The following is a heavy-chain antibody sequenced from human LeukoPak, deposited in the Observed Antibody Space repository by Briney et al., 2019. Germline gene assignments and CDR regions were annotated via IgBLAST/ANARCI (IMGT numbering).Heavy chain of an antibody. Sequence: SVKVSCKASGGTFSSYAISWVRQAPGQGLEWMGGIIPIFGTANYAQKFQGRVTITADESTSTAYMELSSLRSEDTAVYYCARAVYDSSGDWPYFDYWGQGTLVTVSS. CDR2: IIPIFGTA. CDR3: ARAVYDSSGDWPYFDY. D-gene: IGHD3-22*01. CDR1: GGTFSSYA. J-gene: IGHJ4*02. V-gene: IGHV1-69*01.